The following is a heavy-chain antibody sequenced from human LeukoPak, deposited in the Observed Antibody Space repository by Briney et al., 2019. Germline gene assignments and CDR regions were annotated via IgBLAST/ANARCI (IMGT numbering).Heavy chain of an antibody. V-gene: IGHV3-30-3*01. Sequence: GGSLRLSCAASGFTFSSYAMHWVRQAPGKGPEWVAVISYDGSNKYYADSVKGRFTISRDNSKNTLYLQMNSLRAEDTAVYYCARDGVGAAAGDYYYYYGMDVWGQGTTVTVSS. CDR2: ISYDGSNK. D-gene: IGHD6-13*01. J-gene: IGHJ6*02. CDR1: GFTFSSYA. CDR3: ARDGVGAAAGDYYYYYGMDV.